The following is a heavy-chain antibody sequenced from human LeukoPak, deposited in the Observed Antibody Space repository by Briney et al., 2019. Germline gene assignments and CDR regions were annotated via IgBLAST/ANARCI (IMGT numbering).Heavy chain of an antibody. CDR3: ARDNISYYDFWSGYRTNNWFDP. CDR2: INAGNGNT. Sequence: GASVKVSCKASGYTFTSYAMHWVRQAPGQRLEWMGWINAGNGNTKYSQKFQGRVTITRDTSASTAYMELSSLRSEDTAVYYCARDNISYYDFWSGYRTNNWFDPWGQGTLVTVSS. CDR1: GYTFTSYA. J-gene: IGHJ5*02. V-gene: IGHV1-3*01. D-gene: IGHD3-3*01.